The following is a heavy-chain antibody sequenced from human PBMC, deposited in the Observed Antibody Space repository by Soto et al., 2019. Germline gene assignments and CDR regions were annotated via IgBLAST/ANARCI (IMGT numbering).Heavy chain of an antibody. CDR2: ITPNSGGI. D-gene: IGHD1-26*01. Sequence: QVQVVHSGAEVKKPGATVKVSCKASGYTFTDYYLHWVRQAPGQGLEWMGWITPNSGGINYAQKFQGRVTMTRDTSISTVYMHLSRLRSDDTAVYYCARVGLLVGAWYFFDYWGQGTLVTVSS. J-gene: IGHJ4*02. CDR3: ARVGLLVGAWYFFDY. V-gene: IGHV1-2*02. CDR1: GYTFTDYY.